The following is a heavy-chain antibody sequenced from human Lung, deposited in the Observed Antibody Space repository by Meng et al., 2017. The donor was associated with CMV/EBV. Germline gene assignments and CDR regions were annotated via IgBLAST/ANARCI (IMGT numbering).Heavy chain of an antibody. CDR1: GFTFDDYT. D-gene: IGHD5-18*01. CDR3: AKAGHVDTSSGMDV. J-gene: IGHJ6*02. Sequence: SCAASGFTFDDYTMHWVRQAPGPGLEWVSLISWDGGSTYYADSVKGRFTISRDNSKNSLYLQMNSLRTEDTALYYCAKAGHVDTSSGMDVWGQGXTVTVSS. V-gene: IGHV3-43*01. CDR2: ISWDGGST.